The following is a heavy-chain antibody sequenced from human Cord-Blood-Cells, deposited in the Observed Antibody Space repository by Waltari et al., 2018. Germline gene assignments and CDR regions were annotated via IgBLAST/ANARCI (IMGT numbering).Heavy chain of an antibody. Sequence: QLQLQESGPGLVKPSETLSLPCTVSGGSIRSSSYYWGWIRQPPGKGLEWIGRIYYSGSTYYNPSLKSRVTISVDTSKNQFSLKLSSVTAADTAVYYCARRHKYFDLWGRGTLVTVSS. V-gene: IGHV4-39*01. CDR2: IYYSGST. D-gene: IGHD2-21*01. CDR1: GGSIRSSSYY. CDR3: ARRHKYFDL. J-gene: IGHJ2*01.